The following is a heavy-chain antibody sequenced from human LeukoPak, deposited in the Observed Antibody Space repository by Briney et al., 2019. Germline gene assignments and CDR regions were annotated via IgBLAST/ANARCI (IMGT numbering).Heavy chain of an antibody. V-gene: IGHV1-69*05. Sequence: SVKVSCKASGGTLSSYAISWVRQAPGQGLEWMGRIIPIFGTANYAQKFQGRVTITTDESTSTAYMELSSLRSEDTAVYYCARDISGYDWGAFDYWGQGTLVTVSS. CDR3: ARDISGYDWGAFDY. J-gene: IGHJ4*02. D-gene: IGHD5-12*01. CDR1: GGTLSSYA. CDR2: IIPIFGTA.